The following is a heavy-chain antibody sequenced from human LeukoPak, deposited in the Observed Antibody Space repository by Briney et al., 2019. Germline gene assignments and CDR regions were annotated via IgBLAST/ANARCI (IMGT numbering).Heavy chain of an antibody. Sequence: SETLSLTCAVYGGSFSGYYWSWIRQPPGKGLEWIGEINHSGSTNYNPSLKSRVTISLDTSKNQLSLRLSSVTAADTAVYYCARHPFATPFDYWGRGTLVTVSS. J-gene: IGHJ4*02. V-gene: IGHV4-34*01. CDR1: GGSFSGYY. CDR3: ARHPFATPFDY. CDR2: INHSGST. D-gene: IGHD2-15*01.